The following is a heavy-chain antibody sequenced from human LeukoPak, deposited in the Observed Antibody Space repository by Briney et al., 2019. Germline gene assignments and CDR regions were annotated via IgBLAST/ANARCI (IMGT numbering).Heavy chain of an antibody. CDR2: ISTFNGHT. CDR1: GYAFSNYG. Sequence: GASVKVSCKASGYAFSNYGLAWLRRAPGQALQWLGWISTFNGHTNYAQIVQDRVTMTTDTSTNTAYLELRSLRSDDTAVYYCARRHLIGNGYFDHWGQGTLVTVSS. CDR3: ARRHLIGNGYFDH. D-gene: IGHD4-23*01. J-gene: IGHJ4*02. V-gene: IGHV1-18*01.